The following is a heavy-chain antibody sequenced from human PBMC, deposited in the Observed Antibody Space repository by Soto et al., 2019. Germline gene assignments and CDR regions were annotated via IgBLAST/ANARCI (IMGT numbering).Heavy chain of an antibody. D-gene: IGHD5-12*01. V-gene: IGHV1-69*06. Sequence: ASVKVSCKASGGTFSSYAISWVRQAPGQGLEWMGGIIPIFGTANYAQKFQGRVTITADKSTSTAYMELSSLRSEDTAVYYCARPGDIVATITHYYYHGMDVWVQGTTVTLSS. CDR1: GGTFSSYA. J-gene: IGHJ6*01. CDR3: ARPGDIVATITHYYYHGMDV. CDR2: IIPIFGTA.